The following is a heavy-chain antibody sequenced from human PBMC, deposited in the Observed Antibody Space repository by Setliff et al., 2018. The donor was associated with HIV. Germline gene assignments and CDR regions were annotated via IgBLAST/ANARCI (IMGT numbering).Heavy chain of an antibody. V-gene: IGHV4-39*01. CDR1: GGSISSSSYY. CDR3: ARHYYGSGSYYNPPPYYYYYMDV. J-gene: IGHJ6*03. D-gene: IGHD3-10*01. Sequence: SETLSLTCTVSGGSISSSSYYWGWIRQPPGKGLEWIGNIYYTGNTYYNPSLKSLVTISVDTSKNQFSLKLSSVTAADTAVYYCARHYYGSGSYYNPPPYYYYYMDVWGKGTTVTVSS. CDR2: IYYTGNT.